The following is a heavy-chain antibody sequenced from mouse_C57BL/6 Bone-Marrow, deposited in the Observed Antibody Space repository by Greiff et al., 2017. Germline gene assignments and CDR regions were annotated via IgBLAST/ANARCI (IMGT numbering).Heavy chain of an antibody. CDR3: ARSGFYDGYHKDYFDY. J-gene: IGHJ2*01. CDR1: GYAFTNYL. V-gene: IGHV1-54*01. CDR2: INPGSGGT. D-gene: IGHD2-3*01. Sequence: QVQLQQSGAELVRPGTSVKVSCKASGYAFTNYLIEWVKQRPGQGLEWIGVINPGSGGTNYNEKFKGKATLTADKSSSTAYMQLSSLTSEDSAVYFCARSGFYDGYHKDYFDYWGQGTTLTVSS.